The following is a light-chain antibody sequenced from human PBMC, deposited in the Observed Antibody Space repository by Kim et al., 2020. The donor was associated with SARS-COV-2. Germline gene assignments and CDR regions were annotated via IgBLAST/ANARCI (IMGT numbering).Light chain of an antibody. CDR2: KAS. V-gene: IGKV1-5*03. CDR1: QSISSW. J-gene: IGKJ2*01. Sequence: SASVGDRVTITCRASQSISSWLAWYQQKPGKAPKLLIYKASSLESGVPSRFSGSGSGTEFTLTISSLHPDDFATYYCQQYNSYAYTFGQGTKLEI. CDR3: QQYNSYAYT.